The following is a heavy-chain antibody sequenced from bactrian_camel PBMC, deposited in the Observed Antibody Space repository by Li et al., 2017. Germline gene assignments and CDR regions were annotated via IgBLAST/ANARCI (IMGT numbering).Heavy chain of an antibody. CDR1: TYTGSINC. Sequence: DVQLVESGGGSVQTGGSLRLSCAASTYTGSINCVGWFRQAPGKEREGVASISTGGGSTVYADSVKGRFTISRDNTKNTVYLQMNSLKPDDTAMYYCATGVYCANVLSPSEYDTWGQGTQVTVS. CDR2: ISTGGGST. J-gene: IGHJ4*01. CDR3: ATGVYCANVLSPSEYDT. V-gene: IGHV3S40*01. D-gene: IGHD3*01.